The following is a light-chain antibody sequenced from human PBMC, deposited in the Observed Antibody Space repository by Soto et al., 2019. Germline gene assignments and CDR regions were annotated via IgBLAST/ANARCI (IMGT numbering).Light chain of an antibody. CDR2: GTS. V-gene: IGKV3-20*01. Sequence: EIVLTQSPGTLSLSPGERATLSCRASQSLTSNYLAWYQQKPGQAPRLLISGTSNRTTGIPDRFSGSGSGTDLTLTISRLEPDDFEEYYCQQYGDSVFTFGPRTKVDIK. CDR3: QQYGDSVFT. J-gene: IGKJ3*01. CDR1: QSLTSNY.